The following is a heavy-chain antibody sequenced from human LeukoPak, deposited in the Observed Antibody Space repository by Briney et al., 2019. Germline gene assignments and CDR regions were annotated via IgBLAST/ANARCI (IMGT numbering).Heavy chain of an antibody. CDR1: GFTFSGYG. J-gene: IGHJ4*02. D-gene: IGHD6-13*01. CDR3: ARSSSWYSPFDY. CDR2: IRYDGSIK. V-gene: IGHV3-30*02. Sequence: GGSLRLSCAASGFTFSGYGMHWVRQAPGKGLEWVAFIRYDGSIKNYADSVKGRFTISRDNSKNTLYLQMNSLRAEDTAVYYCARSSSWYSPFDYWGQGTLVTVSS.